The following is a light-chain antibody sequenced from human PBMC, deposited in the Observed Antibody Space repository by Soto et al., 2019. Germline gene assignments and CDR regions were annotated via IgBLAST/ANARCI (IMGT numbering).Light chain of an antibody. J-gene: IGLJ1*01. V-gene: IGLV2-11*01. CDR2: NVI. CDR3: CSYAGSYTYV. Sequence: QSVLTQPRSESGSPGQSVTISCTGTSSDVGGYNFVSWYQHHPGKAPKLMIYNVIQRPSGVPDRFSASKSGNTASLTISGLQAEDEADYYCCSYAGSYTYVFGTGTKLTVL. CDR1: SSDVGGYNF.